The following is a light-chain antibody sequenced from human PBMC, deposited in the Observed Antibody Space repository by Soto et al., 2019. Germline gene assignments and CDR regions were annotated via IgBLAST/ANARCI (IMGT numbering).Light chain of an antibody. CDR3: QKYDSAPFT. CDR1: QGISNF. Sequence: DIQMTQSPSSLSASVGDRVTITCRASQGISNFLVWYQQKPGKVPRVLIYAASTLQSGVPSRFSGSGSGTDFTLTISSLQPEDVANYYCQKYDSAPFTFGPGTKVDIK. CDR2: AAS. J-gene: IGKJ3*01. V-gene: IGKV1-27*01.